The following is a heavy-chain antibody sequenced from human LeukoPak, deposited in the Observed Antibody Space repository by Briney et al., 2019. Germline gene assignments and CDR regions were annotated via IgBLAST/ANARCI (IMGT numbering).Heavy chain of an antibody. J-gene: IGHJ6*02. D-gene: IGHD6-13*01. CDR2: MNPNSGNT. V-gene: IGHV1-8*01. CDR1: GYTFTSYD. Sequence: ASVKVSCKASGYTFTSYDINWVRQATGHGLEWMGWMNPNSGNTGYAQKFQGRVTMTRNTSISTAYMELSSLRSEDTAVYYCASGSGSSSWYGFYYYYGMDVWGQGTTVTVSS. CDR3: ASGSGSSSWYGFYYYYGMDV.